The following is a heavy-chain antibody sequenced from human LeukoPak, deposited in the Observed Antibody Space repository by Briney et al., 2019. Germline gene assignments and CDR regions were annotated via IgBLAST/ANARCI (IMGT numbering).Heavy chain of an antibody. V-gene: IGHV4-34*01. CDR1: GGSFSGYY. CDR2: INHSGST. Sequence: SETLSLTCAVYGGSFSGYYWSWIRQPPGKGLEWIGEINHSGSTNYSPSLKSRVTISVDTSKNQFSLKLSSVTAADTAVYYCARVSKAYYGSGTSPQYGMDVWGKGTTVTVSS. D-gene: IGHD3-10*01. J-gene: IGHJ6*04. CDR3: ARVSKAYYGSGTSPQYGMDV.